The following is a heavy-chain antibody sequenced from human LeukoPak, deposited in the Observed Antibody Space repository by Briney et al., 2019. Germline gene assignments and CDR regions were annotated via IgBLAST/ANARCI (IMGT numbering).Heavy chain of an antibody. CDR1: GYTFTSYG. Sequence: ASVKVSCKASGYTFTSYGISWVRQAPGQGLEWMGWISAYNGNTNYAQKLQGRVTMTTDTSTSTAYMELRSLRSDDTAVYYCARGVPGGDYDRVDYFDYWGQGTLVTVSS. CDR2: ISAYNGNT. CDR3: ARGVPGGDYDRVDYFDY. J-gene: IGHJ4*02. D-gene: IGHD4-17*01. V-gene: IGHV1-18*01.